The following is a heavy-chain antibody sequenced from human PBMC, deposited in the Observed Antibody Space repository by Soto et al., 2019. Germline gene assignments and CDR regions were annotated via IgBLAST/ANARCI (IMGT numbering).Heavy chain of an antibody. Sequence: QVQLLQSGGEVKKPGASVKVSCNSSDHTFTYYGINWVRRAPGQGLEWMGWISGYNGNTKYAQKFQDRVTMSADTSTRKSYMEMRSLTSDDPAVYFCAAPGCHYFGLDVWGQGTTVTVSS. CDR1: DHTFTYYG. D-gene: IGHD6-13*01. J-gene: IGHJ6*02. CDR3: AAPGCHYFGLDV. V-gene: IGHV1-18*01. CDR2: ISGYNGNT.